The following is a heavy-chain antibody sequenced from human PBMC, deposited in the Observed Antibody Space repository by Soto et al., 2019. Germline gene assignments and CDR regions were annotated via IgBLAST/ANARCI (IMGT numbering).Heavy chain of an antibody. CDR3: ARDYRASNLYYYDSSGYGFL. D-gene: IGHD3-22*01. Sequence: TLSLTCTVSGGSISRGGYYWSWIRQHPGKGLERIGYIYYSGSTYYNPSLKSRVTISVDTSKNQFSLKLSSVTAADTAVYYCARDYRASNLYYYDSSGYGFLWGQGTLVTVSS. CDR1: GGSISRGGYY. CDR2: IYYSGST. V-gene: IGHV4-31*03. J-gene: IGHJ4*02.